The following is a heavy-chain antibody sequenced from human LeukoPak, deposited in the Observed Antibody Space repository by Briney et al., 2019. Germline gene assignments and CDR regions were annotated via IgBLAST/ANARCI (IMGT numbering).Heavy chain of an antibody. CDR1: GFTFSSYE. CDR2: ISSSGSTI. J-gene: IGHJ4*02. D-gene: IGHD3-3*01. CDR3: AREGVYDSWDY. V-gene: IGHV3-48*03. Sequence: PGGSLRFSCAASGFTFSSYEMNWVRQAPGKGLVWVSYISSSGSTIYYADSVKGRFTISRDNAKNSLYLQMSSLRAEDTAVYYCAREGVYDSWDYWGQGTLVTVSS.